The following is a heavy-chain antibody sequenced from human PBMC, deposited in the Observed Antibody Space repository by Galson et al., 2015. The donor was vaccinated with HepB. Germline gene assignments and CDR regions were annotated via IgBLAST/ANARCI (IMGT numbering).Heavy chain of an antibody. J-gene: IGHJ5*02. V-gene: IGHV2-70*04. D-gene: IGHD6-13*01. Sequence: PALVKPTQTLTLTCTFSGFSLSTSGMRVSWIRQPPGKALEWLARIDWDDDKFYSTSLKTRLTISKDTSKNQVVLTMTNMDPVDTATYYCARIREAAAGTGLWFDPWGQGTLVTVSS. CDR2: IDWDDDK. CDR3: ARIREAAAGTGLWFDP. CDR1: GFSLSTSGMR.